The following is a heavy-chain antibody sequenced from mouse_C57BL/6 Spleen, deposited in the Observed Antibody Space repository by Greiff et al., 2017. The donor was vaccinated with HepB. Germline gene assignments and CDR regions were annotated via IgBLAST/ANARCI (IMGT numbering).Heavy chain of an antibody. CDR2: INPNNGGT. V-gene: IGHV1-26*01. Sequence: VQLQQSGPELVKPGASVKISCKASGYTFTDYYMNWVKQSHGKSLEWIGDINPNNGGTSYNQKFKGKATLTVDKSSSPTYTELRSLTSEDSAVYYCARPPYFDYWGQGSTLTVSS. CDR1: GYTFTDYY. CDR3: ARPPYFDY. J-gene: IGHJ2*01.